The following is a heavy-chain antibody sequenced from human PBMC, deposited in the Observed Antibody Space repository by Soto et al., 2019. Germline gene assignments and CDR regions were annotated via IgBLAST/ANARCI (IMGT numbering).Heavy chain of an antibody. CDR2: INHSGST. J-gene: IGHJ4*02. Sequence: SETLSLTCAVYGGSFSGYYWSWIRQPPRKGLEWIGEINHSGSTNYNPSLKSRVTISVDTSKNQFSLKLSSVTAADTAVYYCARERIAAAGTPNFDYWGQGTLVTVSS. CDR3: ARERIAAAGTPNFDY. CDR1: GGSFSGYY. D-gene: IGHD6-13*01. V-gene: IGHV4-34*01.